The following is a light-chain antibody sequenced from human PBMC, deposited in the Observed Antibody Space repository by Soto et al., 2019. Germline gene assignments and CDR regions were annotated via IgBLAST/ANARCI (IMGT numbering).Light chain of an antibody. CDR3: QQYNSHSET. CDR2: GAS. J-gene: IGKJ1*01. CDR1: QSVSSSY. V-gene: IGKV3-20*01. Sequence: EILLTQSPGTLSLSPGERATLSCRASQSVSSSYLAWYQHKLGQAPRPLIYGASSRATGIPDRFSGSGSGTEFTLTISSLQPDDFATYYCQQYNSHSETFGQGTKV.